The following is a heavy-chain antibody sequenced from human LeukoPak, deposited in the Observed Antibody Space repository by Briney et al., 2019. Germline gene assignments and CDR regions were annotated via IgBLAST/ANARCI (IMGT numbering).Heavy chain of an antibody. J-gene: IGHJ3*02. V-gene: IGHV4-61*01. CDR2: IYYSGST. D-gene: IGHD6-13*01. CDR1: GGSISSSSYY. CDR3: ARDRSAAGPDAFDI. Sequence: PSETLSLTCTVSGGSISSSSYYWSWIRQPPGKGLEWIGYIYYSGSTNYNPSLKSRVTISVDTSKNQFSLKLSSVTAADTAVYYCARDRSAAGPDAFDIWGQGTMVTVSS.